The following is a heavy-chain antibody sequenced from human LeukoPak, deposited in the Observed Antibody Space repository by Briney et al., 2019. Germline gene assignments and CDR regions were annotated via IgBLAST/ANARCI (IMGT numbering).Heavy chain of an antibody. CDR3: ARGRRLVYGDPLGHYFDL. J-gene: IGHJ2*01. CDR2: ISTSGST. CDR1: GGSISSYY. Sequence: SETLSLTCTVSGGSISSYYWSWIRQPAGKGPESIGHISTSGSTNYNPSLKSRVTMSVDTSKNRFSLKLSYVTAADTAVFYCARGRRLVYGDPLGHYFDLWGRGTLLTVSS. V-gene: IGHV4-4*07. D-gene: IGHD4-17*01.